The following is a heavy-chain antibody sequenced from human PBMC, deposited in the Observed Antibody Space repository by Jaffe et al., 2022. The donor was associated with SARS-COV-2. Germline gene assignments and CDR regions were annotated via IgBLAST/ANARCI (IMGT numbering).Heavy chain of an antibody. V-gene: IGHV3-9*01. CDR1: GFTFDDYA. CDR2: ISWNSGSI. CDR3: AKDINYDSRGFDY. J-gene: IGHJ4*02. D-gene: IGHD3-22*01. Sequence: EVQLVESGGGLVQPGRSLRLSCAASGFTFDDYAMHWVRQAPGKGLEWVSGISWNSGSIGYADSVKGRFTISRDNAKNSLYLQMNSLRAEDTALYYCAKDINYDSRGFDYWGQGTLVTVSS.